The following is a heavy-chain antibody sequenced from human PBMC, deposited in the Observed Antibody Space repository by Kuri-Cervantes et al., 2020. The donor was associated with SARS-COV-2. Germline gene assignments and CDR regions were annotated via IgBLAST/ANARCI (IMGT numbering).Heavy chain of an antibody. Sequence: SETLSLTCTVSGGSISSSSYYWGWIRQPPGKGLEWIGSIYYSGSTYYNPSLKSRVTISVDTSKNQFSLKLSSVTAAGTAVYYCARWGRYFDWLLMGSEYYFDYWGQGTLVTVSS. V-gene: IGHV4-39*07. CDR2: IYYSGST. D-gene: IGHD3-9*01. CDR1: GGSISSSSYY. CDR3: ARWGRYFDWLLMGSEYYFDY. J-gene: IGHJ4*02.